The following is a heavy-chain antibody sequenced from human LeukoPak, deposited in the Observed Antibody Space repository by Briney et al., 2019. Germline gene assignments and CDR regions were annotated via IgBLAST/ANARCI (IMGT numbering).Heavy chain of an antibody. J-gene: IGHJ4*02. CDR2: IYYSGST. Sequence: SETLSLTCAVSGYSISSGYYWSWIRQPPGKGLEWIGYIYYSGSTNYNPSLKSRVTISVDTSKNQFSLKLSSVTAADTAVYYCARDDRYCTNGVCYYFGLDYWGQGTLVTVSS. V-gene: IGHV4-61*01. CDR3: ARDDRYCTNGVCYYFGLDY. CDR1: GYSISSGYY. D-gene: IGHD2-8*01.